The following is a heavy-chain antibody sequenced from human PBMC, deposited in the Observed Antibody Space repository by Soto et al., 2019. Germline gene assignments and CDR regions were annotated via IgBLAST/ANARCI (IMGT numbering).Heavy chain of an antibody. CDR2: ISYDGSNK. Sequence: PGGSLRLSCAASGVTFSSYGMHRVRQAPGKGLEWVAVISYDGSNKYYADSVKGRFTISRDNSKNTLYLQMNSLRAEDTAVYYCARAGYCSGGSCYRPLFDNRGQGTLVTVYS. D-gene: IGHD2-15*01. V-gene: IGHV3-30*19. J-gene: IGHJ4*02. CDR3: ARAGYCSGGSCYRPLFDN. CDR1: GVTFSSYG.